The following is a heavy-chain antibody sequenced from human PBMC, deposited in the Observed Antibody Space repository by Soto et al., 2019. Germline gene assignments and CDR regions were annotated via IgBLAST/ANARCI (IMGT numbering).Heavy chain of an antibody. D-gene: IGHD4-17*01. CDR2: ISYDGSNK. J-gene: IGHJ4*02. CDR1: GFIFNNYA. Sequence: GGSLRLSCEASGFIFNNYAMHWVRQAPGEGLEWVALISYDGSNKYYADSVKGRFTISRDNSKNTLHLEMNSLRGEDTAVYYCARDMTTVASCFDYWGQGALVTVSS. CDR3: ARDMTTVASCFDY. V-gene: IGHV3-30-3*01.